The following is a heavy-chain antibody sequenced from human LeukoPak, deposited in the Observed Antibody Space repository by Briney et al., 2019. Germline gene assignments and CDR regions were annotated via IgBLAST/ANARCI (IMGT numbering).Heavy chain of an antibody. CDR1: GFTFSSYW. CDR2: IKADGNDK. CDR3: AKDRGSYY. D-gene: IGHD1-26*01. Sequence: GGSLRLSCAASGFTFSSYWMSWVRQAPGKGLEWVANIKADGNDKYYVDSVKGRFTISRDNAKKILYLHMNSLGDDDTAVYYCAKDRGSYYWGQGTLVTVSS. V-gene: IGHV3-7*01. J-gene: IGHJ4*02.